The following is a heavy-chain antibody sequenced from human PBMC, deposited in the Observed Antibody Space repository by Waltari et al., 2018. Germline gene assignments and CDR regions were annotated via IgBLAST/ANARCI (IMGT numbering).Heavy chain of an antibody. J-gene: IGHJ5*02. D-gene: IGHD6-13*01. CDR2: INHSGST. CDR3: ARDRIAAADSWFDP. CDR1: GGSFSGYY. Sequence: QVQLQQWGAGLLKPSETLSLTCAVYGGSFSGYYWSWIRQPPGKGLGWIGEINHSGSTNYNPSLKSRVTISVDTSKNQFSLKLSSVTAADTAVYYCARDRIAAADSWFDPWGQGTLVTVSS. V-gene: IGHV4-34*01.